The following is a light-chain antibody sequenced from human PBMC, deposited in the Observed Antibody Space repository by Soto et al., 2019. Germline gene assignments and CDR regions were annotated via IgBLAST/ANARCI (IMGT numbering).Light chain of an antibody. J-gene: IGLJ1*01. CDR3: SSYTTSNTRQIV. Sequence: QPALTQPAYASGFHGHWITIFCTGNSNDVGGYNYVSWYQHHPGKAPKLIIFDVSNRPSGVSNPFSGSKSGNTASLTISGLQPEDEADYYCSSYTTSNTRQIVFGTGTKVTVL. V-gene: IGLV2-14*03. CDR1: SNDVGGYNY. CDR2: DVS.